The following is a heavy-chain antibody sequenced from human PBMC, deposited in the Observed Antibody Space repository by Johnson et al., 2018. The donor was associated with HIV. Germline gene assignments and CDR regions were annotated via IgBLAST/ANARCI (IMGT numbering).Heavy chain of an antibody. CDR2: LSGSGGST. CDR3: AKHIVLVVYAIGAAFDI. Sequence: VQLVESGGGLVQPGGSLRLSCAASGFTFSSYAMSWVRQAPGKGLECLSYLSGSGGSTYYADSVTGRFTISRDNSKNTLYLQMNSLRAEDTAVYYCAKHIVLVVYAIGAAFDIWGQGTMVTVSS. V-gene: IGHV3-23*04. D-gene: IGHD2-8*02. CDR1: GFTFSSYA. J-gene: IGHJ3*02.